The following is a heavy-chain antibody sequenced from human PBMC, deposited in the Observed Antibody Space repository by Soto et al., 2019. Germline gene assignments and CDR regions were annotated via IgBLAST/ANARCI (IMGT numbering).Heavy chain of an antibody. CDR1: GFTFSSYW. J-gene: IGHJ6*03. V-gene: IGHV3-7*01. Sequence: GGSLRLSCAASGFTFSSYWMSWVRQAPGKGLEWVANIKQDGSEKYYVDSVKGRFTISRDNAKNSLYLQMNSLRAEDTAVYYCARDGVPAAFYYYYYMDVWGKGTTVTVSS. CDR2: IKQDGSEK. CDR3: ARDGVPAAFYYYYYMDV. D-gene: IGHD2-2*01.